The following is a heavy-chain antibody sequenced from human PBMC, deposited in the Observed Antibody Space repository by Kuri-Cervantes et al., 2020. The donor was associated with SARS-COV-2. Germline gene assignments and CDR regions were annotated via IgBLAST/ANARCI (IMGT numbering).Heavy chain of an antibody. V-gene: IGHV3-23*01. D-gene: IGHD3-3*01. CDR2: ISGSGGST. CDR1: GFTFSSYA. CDR3: AKDPTYYDFWSGPITFYWYFDL. Sequence: GESLKISCAASGFTFSSYAMSWVRQAPGKRLEWVSAISGSGGSTYYADSVKGRFTISRDNSKNTLYLQMNSLRAEDTAVYYCAKDPTYYDFWSGPITFYWYFDLWGRGTLVTVSS. J-gene: IGHJ2*01.